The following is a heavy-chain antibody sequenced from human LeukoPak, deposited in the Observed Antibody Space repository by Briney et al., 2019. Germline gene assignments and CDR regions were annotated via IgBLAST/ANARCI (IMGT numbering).Heavy chain of an antibody. CDR3: ARAPGIAAAGLPP. V-gene: IGHV4-34*01. D-gene: IGHD6-13*01. CDR1: GGSFSGYY. CDR2: INHSGST. Sequence: SETLSLTCAVYGGSFSGYYWSWIRQPPRKGLEWIGEINHSGSTNYNPSLKSRVTISVDTSKNQFSLKLSSVTAADTAVYYCARAPGIAAAGLPPWGQGTLVTVSS. J-gene: IGHJ5*02.